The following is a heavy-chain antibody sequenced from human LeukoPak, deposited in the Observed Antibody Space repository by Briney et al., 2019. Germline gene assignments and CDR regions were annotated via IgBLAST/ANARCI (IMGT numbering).Heavy chain of an antibody. CDR1: GYTFTGYY. V-gene: IGHV1-2*02. Sequence: ASVKVSCKASGYTFTGYYMHWVRQAPGQGLEWMGWINPNSGGTNYAQKFQGRVTMTRDTSISTAYMELSRLRSVDTAVYYCARLIVEQSYYFDYWGQGTLVTVSS. J-gene: IGHJ4*02. CDR2: INPNSGGT. CDR3: ARLIVEQSYYFDY. D-gene: IGHD3-16*02.